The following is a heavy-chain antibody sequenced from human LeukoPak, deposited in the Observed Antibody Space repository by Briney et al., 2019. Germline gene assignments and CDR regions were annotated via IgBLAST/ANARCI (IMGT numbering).Heavy chain of an antibody. J-gene: IGHJ4*02. D-gene: IGHD5-18*01. CDR1: GFTFSNYA. CDR3: AKGLQLWLRNIYLDY. CDR2: ISGGAAST. Sequence: SGGSLRLSCAASGFTFSNYAMSWVRQAPGKGLEWVSAISGGAASTYYADSVKGRFTISRDNSKNTLYLHTNTLRAEDTAVYYCAKGLQLWLRNIYLDYWGQGTLVTVSS. V-gene: IGHV3-23*01.